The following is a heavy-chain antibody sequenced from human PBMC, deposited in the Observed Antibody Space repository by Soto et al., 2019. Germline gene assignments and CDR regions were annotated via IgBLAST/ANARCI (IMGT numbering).Heavy chain of an antibody. V-gene: IGHV1-69*12. J-gene: IGHJ4*02. CDR3: VRDSGSPSPRPAH. D-gene: IGHD3-10*01. Sequence: QVHLVQSGAEVKKPGSSVKVSCKVSGDSFSSYAISWVRQAPGQGLEWTGGIIPIFGTPNYAQKFQGRITITADESTRSAYMDMSSPRLEDTALYYCVRDSGSPSPRPAHWGQGTLVTVSS. CDR2: IIPIFGTP. CDR1: GDSFSSYA.